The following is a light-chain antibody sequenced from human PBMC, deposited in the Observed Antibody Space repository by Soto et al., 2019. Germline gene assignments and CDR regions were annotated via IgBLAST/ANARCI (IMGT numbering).Light chain of an antibody. CDR1: QSISFY. V-gene: IGKV1-39*01. Sequence: DIQMTQSPSSLCASVGDRVTIPCRAIQSISFYLKWYQQKPGNAPKVLIYAASNLQTGVPSRFSGSGSGTDFTLTINSLQPEDFATYSCQQSYSTPITFGQGTRLEI. J-gene: IGKJ5*01. CDR3: QQSYSTPIT. CDR2: AAS.